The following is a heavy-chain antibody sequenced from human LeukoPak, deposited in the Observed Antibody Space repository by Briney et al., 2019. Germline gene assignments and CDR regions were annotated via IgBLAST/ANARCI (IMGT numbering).Heavy chain of an antibody. V-gene: IGHV3-7*01. CDR2: IKPDGSET. J-gene: IGHJ4*02. D-gene: IGHD6-13*01. Sequence: PGGCLRLSRAASVFMLCTYLMTWVRQAPGGGVEWVANIKPDGSETYYVDPVRGRFTISRDNAKNLLYLQMNSLRGEDTAVYYCGRFGYEAAVDLWGQGTLVTVSS. CDR1: VFMLCTYL. CDR3: GRFGYEAAVDL.